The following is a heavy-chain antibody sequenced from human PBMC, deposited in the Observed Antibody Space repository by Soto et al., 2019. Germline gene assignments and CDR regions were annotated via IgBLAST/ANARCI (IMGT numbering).Heavy chain of an antibody. D-gene: IGHD3-10*01. J-gene: IGHJ4*02. Sequence: PGGSLRLSCAASGFTFSSYAMSWVRQAPGKGLEWVSAISGSGGSTYYADSVKGRFTISRDNSKHTLYLQMNSLRAADTAVYYWAKDPRGVESRWGDWGQGTLVTVSS. CDR3: AKDPRGVESRWGD. V-gene: IGHV3-23*01. CDR1: GFTFSSYA. CDR2: ISGSGGST.